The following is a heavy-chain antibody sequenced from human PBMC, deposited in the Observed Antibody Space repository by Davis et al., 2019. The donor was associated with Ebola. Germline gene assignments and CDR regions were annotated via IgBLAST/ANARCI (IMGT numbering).Heavy chain of an antibody. Sequence: MPSETLSLTCDVSGVAISNGGYSWNWIRQSPGKGLEWIGDIYHSGSSNLNPSLERRVTIAVDASRNQFSLKLSSVTAADTAVYYCARVVVVPAAKGRNYYYYGMDVWGQGTTVTVSS. V-gene: IGHV4-30-2*06. CDR1: GVAISNGGYS. CDR3: ARVVVVPAAKGRNYYYYGMDV. J-gene: IGHJ6*02. D-gene: IGHD2-2*01. CDR2: IYHSGSS.